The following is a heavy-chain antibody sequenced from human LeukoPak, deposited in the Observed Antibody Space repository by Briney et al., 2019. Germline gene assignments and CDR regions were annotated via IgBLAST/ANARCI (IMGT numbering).Heavy chain of an antibody. D-gene: IGHD1-26*01. CDR3: ARGRVSGSYYRRQYYMDV. J-gene: IGHJ6*03. CDR1: GYTFTSYD. CDR2: MNPNSANT. V-gene: IGHV1-8*03. Sequence: ASVKVSCKASGYTFTSYDINWVRQATGQGLEWMGWMNPNSANTGYAQKFQGRVTISRNTSISTAYMELSSLRSEDTAVYYCARGRVSGSYYRRQYYMDVWGKGTTVTVSS.